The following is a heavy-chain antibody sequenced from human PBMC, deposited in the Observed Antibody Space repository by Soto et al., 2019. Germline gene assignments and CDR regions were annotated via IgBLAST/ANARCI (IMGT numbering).Heavy chain of an antibody. J-gene: IGHJ2*01. D-gene: IGHD2-2*01. V-gene: IGHV4-39*01. Sequence: QLQLQESGPGLVKPSETLSLTCTVSGGSISSSSYYWGWIRQPPGKGLEWIGSIYYSGSTYYNPSLKSRVTISVDTSKNQFSLKLSSVTAADTAVYYCARPSDMPHPNPYGLDWYFDLWGRGTLVTVSS. CDR1: GGSISSSSYY. CDR3: ARPSDMPHPNPYGLDWYFDL. CDR2: IYYSGST.